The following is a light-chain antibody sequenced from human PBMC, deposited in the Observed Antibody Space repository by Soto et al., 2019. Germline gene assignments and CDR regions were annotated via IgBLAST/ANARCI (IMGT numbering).Light chain of an antibody. Sequence: DIVLTPSPGTLSLSPGERATLSCRASQSVSSSYLAWYQQKPGQAPRLLIYGASSRATGIPDRFSGSGSGTDFTLNISRLEPEDFAVYYCQQYGSSPLYTFGQGTKLEIK. V-gene: IGKV3-20*01. CDR1: QSVSSSY. J-gene: IGKJ2*01. CDR3: QQYGSSPLYT. CDR2: GAS.